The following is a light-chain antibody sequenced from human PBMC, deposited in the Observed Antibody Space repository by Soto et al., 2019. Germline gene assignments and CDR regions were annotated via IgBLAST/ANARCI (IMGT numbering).Light chain of an antibody. V-gene: IGKV1-5*01. CDR3: QQYGSYLS. J-gene: IGKJ1*01. Sequence: DIQMTQSPSTLSASVGDRVTITCRASQSITTWLAWYQQKPVKAPNLLIYDASILESGVPPRFSGSVSGTEFTLTISSLQPDDFATYYCQQYGSYLSFGEGTKVDIE. CDR2: DAS. CDR1: QSITTW.